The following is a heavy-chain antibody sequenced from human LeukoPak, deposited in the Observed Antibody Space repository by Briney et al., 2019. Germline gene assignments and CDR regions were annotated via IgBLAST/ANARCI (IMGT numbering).Heavy chain of an antibody. CDR3: ARHKVGELLSWFDP. Sequence: GESLKISCKGSGYSFTSYWIGWVRQMPGKGLEWMGITYPDDSGTRYSPSFQGQVTISADKSFNTAYLQWSSLKASDTAMYYCARHKVGELLSWFDPWGQGTLVTVSS. CDR2: TYPDDSGT. J-gene: IGHJ5*02. D-gene: IGHD1-26*01. CDR1: GYSFTSYW. V-gene: IGHV5-51*01.